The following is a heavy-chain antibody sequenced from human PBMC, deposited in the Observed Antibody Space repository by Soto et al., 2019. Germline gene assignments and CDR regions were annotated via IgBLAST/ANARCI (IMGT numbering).Heavy chain of an antibody. V-gene: IGHV1-3*01. CDR1: GYTFTSYA. J-gene: IGHJ6*02. Sequence: QVQLVQSGAEVKKPGASVKVSCKASGYTFTSYAMHRVRQAPGQRLEWMGWINAGNGNTKYSQKFQGRVTITRDTSASTAYMELSSLRSEDTAVYYCARDGEYSSSWYGSYYYGMDVWGQGTTVTVSS. D-gene: IGHD6-13*01. CDR3: ARDGEYSSSWYGSYYYGMDV. CDR2: INAGNGNT.